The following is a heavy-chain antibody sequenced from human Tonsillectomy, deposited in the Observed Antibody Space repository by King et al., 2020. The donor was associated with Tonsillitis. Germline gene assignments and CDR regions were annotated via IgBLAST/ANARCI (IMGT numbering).Heavy chain of an antibody. CDR2: IGGSGGST. D-gene: IGHD6-13*01. CDR1: GFTFSSYA. V-gene: IGHV3-23*04. J-gene: IGHJ5*02. CDR3: AKGYSSSWYAGATWFDP. Sequence: VQLVESGGGLVQPGGSLRLSCAASGFTFSSYAMSWVRQAPGKGLEWVSAIGGSGGSTYCADSVKGRFTISRDNSKNTLYLQRNSLRADDTAVYYCAKGYSSSWYAGATWFDPWGQGTLVTVSS.